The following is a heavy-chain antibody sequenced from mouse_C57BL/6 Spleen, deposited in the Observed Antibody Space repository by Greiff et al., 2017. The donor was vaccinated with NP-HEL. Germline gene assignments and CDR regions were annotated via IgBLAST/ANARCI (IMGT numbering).Heavy chain of an antibody. J-gene: IGHJ3*01. CDR3: ARDYYGSSYDWFAY. Sequence: QVQLQQPGAELVKPGASVKLSCKASGYTFTSYWMHWVKQRPGQGLEWIGMIHPNSGSTNYNEKFKSKATLTVDKSSSTAYMQQSSLTSEDSAVYYCARDYYGSSYDWFAYWGQGTLVTVSA. CDR1: GYTFTSYW. V-gene: IGHV1-64*01. CDR2: IHPNSGST. D-gene: IGHD1-1*01.